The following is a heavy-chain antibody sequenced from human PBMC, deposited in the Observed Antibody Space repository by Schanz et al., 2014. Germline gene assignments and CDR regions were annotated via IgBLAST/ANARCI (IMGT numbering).Heavy chain of an antibody. J-gene: IGHJ4*02. CDR3: VRDTDYHFDY. D-gene: IGHD4-17*01. Sequence: VQLVESGGGLVQPGGSLRLSCAASGFTFSNYWMSWVRQAPGKGLEWVAIISYDGRHKNYADSVKGRFTISRDNSKNTLHLQMNSLRVEDTAVYYCVRDTDYHFDYWGQGTLVTVSS. CDR2: ISYDGRHK. CDR1: GFTFSNYW. V-gene: IGHV3-30*03.